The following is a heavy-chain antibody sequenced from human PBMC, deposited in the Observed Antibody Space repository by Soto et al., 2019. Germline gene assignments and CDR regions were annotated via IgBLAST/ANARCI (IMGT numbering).Heavy chain of an antibody. CDR2: ISYDGSNK. CDR1: GFTFSSYA. Sequence: GSLRLSCAASGFTFSSYAMHWVRQAPGKGLEWVAVISYDGSNKYYADSVKGRFTISRDNSKNTLYLQVNSLRAEDTAVYYCARDLESGSYFDYWGQGTLVTSPQ. D-gene: IGHD1-26*01. J-gene: IGHJ4*02. CDR3: ARDLESGSYFDY. V-gene: IGHV3-30-3*01.